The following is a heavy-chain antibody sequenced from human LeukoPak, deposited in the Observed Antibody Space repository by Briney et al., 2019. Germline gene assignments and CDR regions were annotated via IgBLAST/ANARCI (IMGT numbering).Heavy chain of an antibody. CDR1: GFTFSSYW. D-gene: IGHD2-2*01. J-gene: IGHJ4*01. CDR2: IKQDGSEK. CDR3: ARVREDIVVVPAVASLDN. Sequence: PGGSQRLPCAASGFTFSSYWMSRVRQAPGKGLEWVANIKQDGSEKYYVDSVKGRFTISRDNAKNSLYLQMNSLRAEDTAVYYCARVREDIVVVPAVASLDNWGHGNLVTVSS. V-gene: IGHV3-7*01.